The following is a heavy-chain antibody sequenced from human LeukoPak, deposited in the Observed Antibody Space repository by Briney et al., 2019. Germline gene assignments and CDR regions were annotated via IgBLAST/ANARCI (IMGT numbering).Heavy chain of an antibody. D-gene: IGHD1-26*01. CDR3: ARLMGDRTIYDS. Sequence: SGGSLRLSCAASGLTFRSHWMSWVRQPPGDELEWVASIKQEGSEKYYVDSVRGRFTVSRDNAKNSLYLQMNSLRAEDTAVYYCARLMGDRTIYDSWGQGTLVTVSS. J-gene: IGHJ4*02. V-gene: IGHV3-7*01. CDR2: IKQEGSEK. CDR1: GLTFRSHW.